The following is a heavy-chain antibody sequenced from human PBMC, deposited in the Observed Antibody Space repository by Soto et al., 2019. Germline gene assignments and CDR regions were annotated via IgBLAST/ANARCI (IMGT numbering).Heavy chain of an antibody. CDR2: IRKDGSQR. V-gene: IGHV3-7*05. D-gene: IGHD2-8*01. CDR1: EFAFSSYW. J-gene: IGHJ3*02. Sequence: EVQLVESGGGLVQPGGSLTLSCAASEFAFSSYWMTWVRQAPGKGLEWVANIRKDGSQRSYLDSVRGRFIISRDNSKNSLYLHMNSLRAEDTALYLCARDVSPVISVLYFEAFDIWGQATMVTVSS. CDR3: ARDVSPVISVLYFEAFDI.